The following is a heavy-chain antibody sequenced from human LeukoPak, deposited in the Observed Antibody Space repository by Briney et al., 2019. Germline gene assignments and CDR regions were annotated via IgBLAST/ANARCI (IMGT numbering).Heavy chain of an antibody. D-gene: IGHD4-17*01. CDR2: IKSKTDGGTT. Sequence: GGSLRLSCAASGFTFSNAWMSWVRQAPGKGLEWVGRIKSKTDGGTTDYAAPVKGRFTISRDDSKNTLYLQMNSLKTEDTAVYYCTTDRIDYGDYEGFDYWGQGTLVTVSS. J-gene: IGHJ4*02. CDR1: GFTFSNAW. CDR3: TTDRIDYGDYEGFDY. V-gene: IGHV3-15*01.